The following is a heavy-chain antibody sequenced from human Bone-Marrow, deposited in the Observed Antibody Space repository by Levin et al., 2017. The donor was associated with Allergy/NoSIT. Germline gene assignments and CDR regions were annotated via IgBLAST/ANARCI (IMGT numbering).Heavy chain of an antibody. D-gene: IGHD6-6*01. Sequence: ASVKVSCKASGYTFTSYDINWVRQATGQGLEWMGWMNPNSGNTGYAQKFQGRVTMTRNTSISTAYMELSSLRSEDTAVYYCARGSSWVYYYYYYGMDVWGQGTTVTVSS. CDR3: ARGSSWVYYYYYYGMDV. CDR1: GYTFTSYD. CDR2: MNPNSGNT. V-gene: IGHV1-8*01. J-gene: IGHJ6*02.